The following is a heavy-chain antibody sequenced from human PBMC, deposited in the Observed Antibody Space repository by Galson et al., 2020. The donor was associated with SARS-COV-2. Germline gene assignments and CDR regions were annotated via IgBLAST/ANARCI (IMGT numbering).Heavy chain of an antibody. V-gene: IGHV4-31*03. CDR1: GGSISSGGYY. Sequence: TLSLTCTVSGGSISSGGYYWSWIRQHPGKGLEWIGYIYYSGSTYYNPSLKSRVTISVDTSKNQFSLKLSSVTAADTAVYYCARTGTDWSAWPSWFDPWGQGTLVTVSS. CDR3: ARTGTDWSAWPSWFDP. J-gene: IGHJ5*02. CDR2: IYYSGST. D-gene: IGHD3-9*01.